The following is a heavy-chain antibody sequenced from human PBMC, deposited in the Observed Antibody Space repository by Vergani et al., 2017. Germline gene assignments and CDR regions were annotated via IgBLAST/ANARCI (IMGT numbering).Heavy chain of an antibody. V-gene: IGHV3-21*01. Sequence: EVQLVESGGGLVQPGGSLRLSCAASGFTFSSYSMNWVRQAPGKGLEWVSSISSSSSYIYYADSVKGRFTISRDNAKNSLYLQMNSLRAEDTAVYYCARDRSSWYVDYYYYGMDVWGQGTTVTVSS. CDR1: GFTFSSYS. D-gene: IGHD6-13*01. CDR3: ARDRSSWYVDYYYYGMDV. J-gene: IGHJ6*02. CDR2: ISSSSSYI.